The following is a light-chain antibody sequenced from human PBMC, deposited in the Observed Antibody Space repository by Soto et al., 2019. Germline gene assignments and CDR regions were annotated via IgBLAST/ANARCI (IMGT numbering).Light chain of an antibody. CDR1: QGITSY. Sequence: AIRMAQSPSSFSASTGDRVTITCRVSQGITSYLAWYQQKPGKAPKLLIYAASTLQSGVPSRFSGSGSGTNFTLTISWLQSEDFATYYCQQYYTYPLTFGGGTKVDIK. V-gene: IGKV1-8*01. CDR3: QQYYTYPLT. J-gene: IGKJ4*01. CDR2: AAS.